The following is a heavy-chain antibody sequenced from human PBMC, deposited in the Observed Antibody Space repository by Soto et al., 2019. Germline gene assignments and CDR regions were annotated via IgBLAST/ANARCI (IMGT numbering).Heavy chain of an antibody. V-gene: IGHV4-31*03. CDR3: ARYFMVRGVMSAFDL. CDR2: IYYIGST. Sequence: QVQLQESGPRLVKPSQTLSLTCTVSGGSISSGGYYWSWIRQHPGKGLEWIGDIYYIGSTYYNPSLKSRVTISVDTSKNQFSLKLSSVTAADTAVYYCARYFMVRGVMSAFDLWGQGTMVTVSS. CDR1: GGSISSGGYY. J-gene: IGHJ3*01. D-gene: IGHD3-10*01.